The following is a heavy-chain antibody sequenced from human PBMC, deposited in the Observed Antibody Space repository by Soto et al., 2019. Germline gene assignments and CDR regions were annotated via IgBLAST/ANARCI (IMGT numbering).Heavy chain of an antibody. CDR2: IYYSGST. V-gene: IGHV4-59*01. CDR3: AREGDYPAFDI. J-gene: IGHJ3*02. Sequence: KASETLSLTCTVSGGSISSYYWSWIRQPPGKGLEWIGYIYYSGSTNYNPSLKSRVTISVDTSKNQFSLKLSSVTAADTAVYYCAREGDYPAFDIWGQGTMVTVSS. D-gene: IGHD4-17*01. CDR1: GGSISSYY.